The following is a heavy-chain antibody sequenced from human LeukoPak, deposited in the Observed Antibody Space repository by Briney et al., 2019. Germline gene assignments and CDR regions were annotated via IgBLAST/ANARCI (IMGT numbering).Heavy chain of an antibody. CDR2: IYTSGST. V-gene: IGHV4-4*07. Sequence: SETLSLTCTVSGGSISSYYWSWIRQPAGKGLEWIGRIYTSGSTNYNPSLKSRVTMSVDTSKNQFSLKLNSVTAADTAVYYCARDLHNGGSYEGYWFDPWGQGTLVTVSS. CDR1: GGSISSYY. J-gene: IGHJ5*02. D-gene: IGHD1-26*01. CDR3: ARDLHNGGSYEGYWFDP.